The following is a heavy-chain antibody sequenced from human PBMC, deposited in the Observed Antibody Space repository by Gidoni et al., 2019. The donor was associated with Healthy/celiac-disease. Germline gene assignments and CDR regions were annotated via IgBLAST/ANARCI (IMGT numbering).Heavy chain of an antibody. V-gene: IGHV4-31*03. CDR3: ARSFSSAGTLITP. CDR1: GGSISSGGYY. Sequence: QVQLQESGPGLVKLSQTLSLTCTVSGGSISSGGYYWSWIRQHPGKGLEWIGYIYYSGSTYYNPSLKSRVTISVDTSKNQFSLKLSSVTAADTAVYYCARSFSSAGTLITPWGQGTLVTVSS. CDR2: IYYSGST. J-gene: IGHJ4*02. D-gene: IGHD1-7*01.